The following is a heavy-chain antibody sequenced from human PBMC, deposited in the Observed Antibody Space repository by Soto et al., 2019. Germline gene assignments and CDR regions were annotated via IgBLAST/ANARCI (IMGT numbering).Heavy chain of an antibody. V-gene: IGHV3-30*14. Sequence: QMQLVESGGGVVQPGRSLRLSCAASGFTFGAYTMHWVRQAPGKGLEWVAVISYDGTSERYTDPVKGRFTVSRDNSKSPMYLQMNSLRAEDTAVYYCARDGYSGRSDGFDVWGQGTMVTVSS. CDR3: ARDGYSGRSDGFDV. CDR2: ISYDGTSE. CDR1: GFTFGAYT. D-gene: IGHD1-26*01. J-gene: IGHJ3*01.